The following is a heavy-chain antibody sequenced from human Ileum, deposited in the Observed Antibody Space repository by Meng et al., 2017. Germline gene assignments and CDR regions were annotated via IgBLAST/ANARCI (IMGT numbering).Heavy chain of an antibody. CDR2: IYTSGST. V-gene: IGHV4-4*07. CDR3: ARDVFPRVTYYYNWFDP. Sequence: TPSGTSCVTHNVNGCSISWYYWSWLRPPDGQGLSWIGRIYTSGSTNYSPYRKSRVTMSVDTSKILFSLKVSSVTAAATDVYYCARDVFPRVTYYYNWFDPWGQGTLVTVSS. D-gene: IGHD4-17*01. J-gene: IGHJ5*02. CDR1: GCSISWYY.